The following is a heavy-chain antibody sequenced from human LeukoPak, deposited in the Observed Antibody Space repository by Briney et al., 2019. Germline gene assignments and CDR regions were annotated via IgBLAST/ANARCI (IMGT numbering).Heavy chain of an antibody. CDR2: MNPNSGNT. CDR3: ARGRPGIAAAGTRDWFDP. V-gene: IGHV1-8*01. Sequence: ASVKVSCKASGYTFTSYDINWVRQATGQGREWMGWMNPNSGNTGYAQKFQGRVTMTRNTSISTAYMELSSLRSEDTAVYYCARGRPGIAAAGTRDWFDPWGQGTLVTVSS. J-gene: IGHJ5*02. D-gene: IGHD6-13*01. CDR1: GYTFTSYD.